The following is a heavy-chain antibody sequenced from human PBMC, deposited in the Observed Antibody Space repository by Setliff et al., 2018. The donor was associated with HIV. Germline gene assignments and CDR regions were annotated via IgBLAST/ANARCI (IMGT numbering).Heavy chain of an antibody. CDR2: ISSSSSYI. CDR1: GFTFSGSR. J-gene: IGHJ3*02. Sequence: GGSLRLSCAASGFTFSGSRMNWVCQAPGKGLEWVSSISSSSSYIYYADSVKGRFTISRDNAKNSLYLQMNSRRAEDTAVYYCARAEIIIDAFDIWGQGTMVTVSS. V-gene: IGHV3-21*01. D-gene: IGHD3-10*01. CDR3: ARAEIIIDAFDI.